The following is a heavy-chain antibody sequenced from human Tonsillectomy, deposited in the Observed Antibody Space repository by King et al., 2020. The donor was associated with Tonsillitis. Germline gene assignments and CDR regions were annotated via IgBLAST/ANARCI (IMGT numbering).Heavy chain of an antibody. CDR3: ASSRGRDCSGGSFYDAFDI. CDR1: GFTFTSYS. J-gene: IGHJ3*02. CDR2: ISRSSSYI. Sequence: VQLVESGGGLVKPGGSLRLSCAASGFTFTSYSMNWVRQAPGKGLEWVSSISRSSSYIYYADSVKGRFTISRDNAKNSLYLKMNSLRAADTAVYYCASSRGRDCSGGSFYDAFDIWGQGTMVSVSS. V-gene: IGHV3-21*01. D-gene: IGHD2-15*01.